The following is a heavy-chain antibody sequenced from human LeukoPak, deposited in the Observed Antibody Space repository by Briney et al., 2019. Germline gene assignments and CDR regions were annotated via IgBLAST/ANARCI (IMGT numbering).Heavy chain of an antibody. CDR2: ISNSGST. CDR3: ARYEVGSSWAQAFDM. J-gene: IGHJ3*02. Sequence: SETLSLTCTVSNDSIKDYYWNWIRQPPGKGLEWIGFISNSGSTNYNPSLKSQVTISIDTSKRQFSLKLSSVTAADTAVYYCARYEVGSSWAQAFDMWGQGTMVTVSS. V-gene: IGHV4-59*01. D-gene: IGHD6-13*01. CDR1: NDSIKDYY.